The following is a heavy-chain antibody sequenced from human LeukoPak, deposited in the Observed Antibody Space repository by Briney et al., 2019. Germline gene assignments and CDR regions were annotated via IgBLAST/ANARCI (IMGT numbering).Heavy chain of an antibody. Sequence: GASVKVSCKASGHTFTGYYMHWVRQAPGQGLEWMGWINPNSGGTNYAQKFQGRVTMTRDTSISTAYMELSRLRSDDTAVYYCARAVPPYGSGSYYDYWGQGTLVTVSS. J-gene: IGHJ4*02. V-gene: IGHV1-2*02. CDR2: INPNSGGT. D-gene: IGHD3-10*01. CDR1: GHTFTGYY. CDR3: ARAVPPYGSGSYYDY.